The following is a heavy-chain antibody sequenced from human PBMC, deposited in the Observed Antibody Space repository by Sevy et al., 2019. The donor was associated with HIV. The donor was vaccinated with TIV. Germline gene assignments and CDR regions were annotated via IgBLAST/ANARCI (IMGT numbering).Heavy chain of an antibody. V-gene: IGHV3-23*01. CDR2: ISGSGGST. Sequence: GGSLRLSCAASGFTFSSYAMSWVRQAPGKGLEWVSAISGSGGSTYYADSVKGRFTISRDNSKNTLYLQMNSLRAEDTAVYYCAKPPFSSSLGWGLFDYWGQGTLVTVSS. J-gene: IGHJ4*02. CDR3: AKPPFSSSLGWGLFDY. D-gene: IGHD6-6*01. CDR1: GFTFSSYA.